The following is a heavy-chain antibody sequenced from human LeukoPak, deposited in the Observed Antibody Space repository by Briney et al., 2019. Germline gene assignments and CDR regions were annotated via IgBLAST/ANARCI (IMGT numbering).Heavy chain of an antibody. CDR3: ARVNDFWRGYGDWYFDL. V-gene: IGHV5-51*01. Sequence: GESLKISCKASGYSFASYWIGWVRQMPGKGLEWMGIIYPGDSESRYSPSFQGQVTISADKSIGTANLQWNSLKASDSAIYYCARVNDFWRGYGDWYFDLWGRGTLVTVSS. D-gene: IGHD3-3*01. J-gene: IGHJ2*01. CDR2: IYPGDSES. CDR1: GYSFASYW.